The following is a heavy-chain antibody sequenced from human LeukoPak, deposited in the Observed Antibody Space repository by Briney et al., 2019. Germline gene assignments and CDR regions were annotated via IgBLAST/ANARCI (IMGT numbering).Heavy chain of an antibody. CDR3: ARFFWCGAKRLDY. D-gene: IGHD3-3*01. CDR1: AGSISGYY. CDR2: IYHSGTT. Sequence: SENLSLTCSGSAGSISGYYWGWQRQRPGKGLEGIGYIYHSGTTIYSPTLKSPCTMSVDPSKNQFTLKLSSVTAADTAVYYCARFFWCGAKRLDYWGQGTVVTVSS. J-gene: IGHJ4*02. V-gene: IGHV4-59*08.